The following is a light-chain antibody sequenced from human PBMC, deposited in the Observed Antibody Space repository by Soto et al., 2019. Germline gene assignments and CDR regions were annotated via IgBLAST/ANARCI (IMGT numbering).Light chain of an antibody. J-gene: IGLJ1*01. Sequence: QSALTQPASVSGSPGQSITISCTGTSSDVGTYNSVSWYQQHPGKAPKLMIYDVSNRPSGVSNRFSGSKSGNTASLTISGLQAEDEADYYCNSYTSSSTPFVFGTGTKVTVL. CDR2: DVS. V-gene: IGLV2-14*03. CDR3: NSYTSSSTPFV. CDR1: SSDVGTYNS.